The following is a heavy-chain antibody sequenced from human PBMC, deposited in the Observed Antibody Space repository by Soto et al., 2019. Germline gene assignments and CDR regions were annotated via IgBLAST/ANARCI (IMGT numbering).Heavy chain of an antibody. J-gene: IGHJ4*02. Sequence: GGSLRLSCAASGFTFINYARRWVRQTPGKGLEWFSAITGSGSDTYYADSVKGRFTISRDNSKNKLSLQMNSLRAEDTAVFYCAKLGSSSWSPHYYFDYWGQGTLVTVSS. CDR3: AKLGSSSWSPHYYFDY. D-gene: IGHD2-2*01. V-gene: IGHV3-23*01. CDR2: ITGSGSDT. CDR1: GFTFINYA.